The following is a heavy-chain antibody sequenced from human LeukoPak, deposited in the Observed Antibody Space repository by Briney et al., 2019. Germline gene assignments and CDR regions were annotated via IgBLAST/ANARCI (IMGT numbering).Heavy chain of an antibody. D-gene: IGHD3-22*01. CDR1: GGSISSSSYY. CDR3: ARVGGITMIVVLITDAFDI. Sequence: SETLSLTCTVSGGSISSSSYYWGWIGQPPGKGLEWIGSIYYSGSTYYNPSLKSRVTISVDTSKNQFSLKLRSVTAADTAVYYCARVGGITMIVVLITDAFDIWGQGTMVTVSS. J-gene: IGHJ3*02. CDR2: IYYSGST. V-gene: IGHV4-39*07.